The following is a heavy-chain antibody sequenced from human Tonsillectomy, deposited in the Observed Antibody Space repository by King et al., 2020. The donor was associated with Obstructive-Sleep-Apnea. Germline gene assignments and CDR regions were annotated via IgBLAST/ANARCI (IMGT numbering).Heavy chain of an antibody. CDR3: ARELTVDTPGIDY. Sequence: VQLPQWGAGLLKPSETLSLTCAVYGGSFSGFYWSWIRQPPGKGLEWIGEINHSGRTKYNPSLESRVTISVDTSKKQFSLRLTSVTAADTAVYYCARELTVDTPGIDYWGQGILVTVSS. J-gene: IGHJ4*02. CDR1: GGSFSGFY. D-gene: IGHD4-23*01. CDR2: INHSGRT. V-gene: IGHV4-34*01.